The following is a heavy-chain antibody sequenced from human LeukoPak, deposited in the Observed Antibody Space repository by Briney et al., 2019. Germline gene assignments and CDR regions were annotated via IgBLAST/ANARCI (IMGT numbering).Heavy chain of an antibody. CDR2: ILVGSGNT. CDR3: ASDPPYTSSSAW. D-gene: IGHD2-2*01. V-gene: IGHV1-58*01. J-gene: IGHJ4*02. CDR1: GFTFTSTA. Sequence: SVTVSCKASGFTFTSTAVQWVRQARGQRLEWIGWILVGSGNTNYAQMFQERVTLTWDVSTSTAYMVLSSLRSEDTAIYYCASDPPYTSSSAWWGQGTLVTVSS.